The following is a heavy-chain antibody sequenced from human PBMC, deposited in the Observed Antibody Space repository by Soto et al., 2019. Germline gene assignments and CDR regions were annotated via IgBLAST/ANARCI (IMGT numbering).Heavy chain of an antibody. CDR3: AGCIALRPMVWFDP. CDR1: GFTFSSYA. D-gene: IGHD6-6*01. CDR2: ISYDGSDK. Sequence: QVQLVESGGGAVQPGRSLRLSCAASGFTFSSYAMEWVRQAPGKGLEWVAVISYDGSDKYYADSVKGRFTISRDNSKNTLYLQMNSLGVEDTAVYFCAGCIALRPMVWFDPWGPGTLVTVSS. V-gene: IGHV3-30-3*01. J-gene: IGHJ5*02.